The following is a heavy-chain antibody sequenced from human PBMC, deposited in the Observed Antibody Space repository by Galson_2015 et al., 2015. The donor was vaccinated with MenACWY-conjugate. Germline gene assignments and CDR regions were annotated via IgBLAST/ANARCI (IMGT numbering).Heavy chain of an antibody. CDR1: PDSLSNGFLY. Sequence: LSLTCSVSPDSLSNGFLYWTWIRQRPGQGLEWIGHVSSRGRAVSHSSLESRVDMSLDASNTQLPLGPTSVTAADTAVYYCVRGLYPSGNYQGGYYYMDVWGKGTTVIVSS. D-gene: IGHD3-10*01. CDR3: VRGLYPSGNYQGGYYYMDV. J-gene: IGHJ6*03. CDR2: VSSRGRA. V-gene: IGHV4-30-4*08.